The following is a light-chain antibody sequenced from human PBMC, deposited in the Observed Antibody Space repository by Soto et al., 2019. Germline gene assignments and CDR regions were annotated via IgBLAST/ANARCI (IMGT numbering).Light chain of an antibody. CDR3: MQALQTLLT. Sequence: DLVMTQSPLSLPVTPGEPASISCRSSQSLLHSNGYNYLDWYLQKPGQSPQHLIYLGSNRASGVPDRFSGSGSGTDFTLKISRVEAEDVGVYYCMQALQTLLTFGGGTKVEVK. V-gene: IGKV2-28*01. CDR1: QSLLHSNGYNY. J-gene: IGKJ4*01. CDR2: LGS.